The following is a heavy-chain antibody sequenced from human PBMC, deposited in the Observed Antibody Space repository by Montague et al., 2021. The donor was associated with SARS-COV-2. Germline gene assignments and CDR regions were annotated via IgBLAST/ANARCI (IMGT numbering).Heavy chain of an antibody. CDR1: GGSISSSSYY. CDR2: IYYSGST. Sequence: SETLSLTCTVSGGSISSSSYYWGWIRQPPGKGLEWIGSIYYSGSTYHXPSLKSRVTISVDTSKNQFSLKLSSVTAADTAVYYCARVGRQQLVRLSGMDVWGQETTVTVSS. J-gene: IGHJ6*02. V-gene: IGHV4-39*07. CDR3: ARVGRQQLVRLSGMDV. D-gene: IGHD6-13*01.